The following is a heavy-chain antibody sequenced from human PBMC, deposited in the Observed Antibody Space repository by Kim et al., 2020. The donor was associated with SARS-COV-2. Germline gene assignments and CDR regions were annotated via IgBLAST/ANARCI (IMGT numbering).Heavy chain of an antibody. D-gene: IGHD5-12*01. CDR1: GGSISSGGYY. Sequence: SETLSLTCTVSGGSISSGGYYWSWIRQHPGKGLEWIGYIYYSGSTYYNPSLKSRVTISVDTSKNQFSLKLSSVTAADTAVYYCARCGYSGYDVPIDYWGQGTLVTVSS. V-gene: IGHV4-31*03. CDR3: ARCGYSGYDVPIDY. CDR2: IYYSGST. J-gene: IGHJ4*02.